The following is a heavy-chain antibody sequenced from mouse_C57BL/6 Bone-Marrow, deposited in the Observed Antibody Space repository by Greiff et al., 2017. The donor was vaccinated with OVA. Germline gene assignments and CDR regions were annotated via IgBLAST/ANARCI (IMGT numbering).Heavy chain of an antibody. CDR1: GYAFTNYL. CDR2: INPGSGGT. CDR3: ARGVYYYGSSYEDYYAMDY. D-gene: IGHD1-1*01. Sequence: VQLQQSGAELVRPGTSVKVSCKASGYAFTNYLIEWVKQRPGQGLEWIGVINPGSGGTNYNEKFKGKATLTADKSSSTAYMQLSSLTSEDSAVYFCARGVYYYGSSYEDYYAMDYWGQGTSVTVSS. J-gene: IGHJ4*01. V-gene: IGHV1-54*01.